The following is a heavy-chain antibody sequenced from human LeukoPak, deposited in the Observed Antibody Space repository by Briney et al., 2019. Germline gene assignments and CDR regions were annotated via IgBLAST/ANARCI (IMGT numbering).Heavy chain of an antibody. CDR2: IYPGDSDS. V-gene: IGHV5-51*01. CDR1: GYSFTSYW. J-gene: IGHJ4*02. Sequence: GESLKISCTGSGYSFTSYWVGWVRQMARKGLEWMGVIYPGDSDSRYSPSFQGQVTTSADKSISTAYLQWSSLKASDTAMYYCVRLNSGGFDYWGQGTLVTVSS. CDR3: VRLNSGGFDY. D-gene: IGHD3-10*01.